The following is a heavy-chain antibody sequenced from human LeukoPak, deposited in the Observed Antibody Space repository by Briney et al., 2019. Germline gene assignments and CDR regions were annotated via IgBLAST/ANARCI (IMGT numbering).Heavy chain of an antibody. CDR3: TRDIDNVLTGDDAFDV. CDR1: GFTFSGYS. J-gene: IGHJ3*01. CDR2: ITSSGSSM. Sequence: GGSLRLSCAGSGFTFSGYSLNWVRQAPGKGLEWVSSITSSGSSMYYADSVKGRFTISRDNAESSVYLQMNSLRVDDTGLYYCTRDIDNVLTGDDAFDVWGQGTVVTISS. D-gene: IGHD3-9*01. V-gene: IGHV3-21*03.